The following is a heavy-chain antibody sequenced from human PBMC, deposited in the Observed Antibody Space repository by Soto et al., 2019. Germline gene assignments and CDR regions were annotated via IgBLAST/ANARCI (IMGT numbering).Heavy chain of an antibody. Sequence: PGGSLRLSCAASGFRFSSYEFNYVRLAGVKWLDWVSYITVGGDTRHYADFVRRRFTISRHEAKRSMHLQMDSLSVEDTAVYFCARQSQWLSGYIYHGMDVWRQGPSVTVSS. V-gene: IGHV3-48*03. CDR1: GFRFSSYE. D-gene: IGHD6-19*01. J-gene: IGHJ6*02. CDR2: ITVGGDTR. CDR3: ARQSQWLSGYIYHGMDV.